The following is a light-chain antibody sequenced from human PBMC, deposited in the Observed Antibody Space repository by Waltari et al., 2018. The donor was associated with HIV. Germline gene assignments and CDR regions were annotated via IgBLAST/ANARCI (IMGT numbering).Light chain of an antibody. V-gene: IGLV3-21*02. CDR2: DDD. J-gene: IGLJ3*02. CDR1: NIGRII. Sequence: SYVLTQPPSVSVAPGQTARITCGGNNIGRIIVQLYQQKPGQAPVLVVYDDDDRPSGIPERFSGSNSGNIATLTISRVEAGVEADYYCQVWETNNDHQVFGGGTKLTVL. CDR3: QVWETNNDHQV.